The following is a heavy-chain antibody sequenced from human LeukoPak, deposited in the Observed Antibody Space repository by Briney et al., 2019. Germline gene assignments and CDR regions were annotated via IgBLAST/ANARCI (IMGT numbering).Heavy chain of an antibody. CDR1: GGSISSGDYY. D-gene: IGHD3-22*01. Sequence: PSQTLSLTCTVSGGSISSGDYYWSWIRQPPGKGLEWIGYIYYSGSTYYNPSLKSRVTISVDTSKNQFSLKLSSVTAADTAVCYCARFYDSSGYLLGVPDYWGQGTLVTVSS. CDR2: IYYSGST. V-gene: IGHV4-30-4*01. CDR3: ARFYDSSGYLLGVPDY. J-gene: IGHJ4*02.